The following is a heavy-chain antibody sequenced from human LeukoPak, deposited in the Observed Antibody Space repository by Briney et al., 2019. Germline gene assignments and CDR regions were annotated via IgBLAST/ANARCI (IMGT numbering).Heavy chain of an antibody. CDR3: ARDNGDY. V-gene: IGHV3-7*01. CDR1: GFTLRNYW. J-gene: IGHJ4*02. CDR2: KKEDGSEE. Sequence: ARTLRLSCAAPGFTLRNYWMNWLRHAPGKGQEWVPNKKEDGSEEYYVDSVKGRFTISRDNAKNSLYLQMNSLRAEDTAVYYCARDNGDYWGQGTLVTVSS.